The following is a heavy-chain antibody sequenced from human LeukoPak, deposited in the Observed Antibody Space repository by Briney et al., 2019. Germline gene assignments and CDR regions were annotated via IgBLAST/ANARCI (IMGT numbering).Heavy chain of an antibody. V-gene: IGHV4-4*07. CDR1: GGSISSYY. D-gene: IGHD3-22*01. Sequence: SETLSLTCTVSGGSISSYYWSWIRQPAGKGLEWIGRIYTSGSTSYNPSLKSRVTISIDKSKNQFSLKLSSVTAADTAVYYCARDKGTMIDLWGQGTLVTVSS. CDR3: ARDKGTMIDL. CDR2: IYTSGST. J-gene: IGHJ5*02.